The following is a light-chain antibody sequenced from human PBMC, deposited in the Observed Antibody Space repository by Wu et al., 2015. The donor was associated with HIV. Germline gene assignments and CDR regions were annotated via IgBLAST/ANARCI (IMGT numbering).Light chain of an antibody. CDR3: QQYNYWPPWT. J-gene: IGKJ1*01. Sequence: VMTQSPAIVSVSPGETVTLSCRASEGVDKNLAWYQQKPGRAPRLLIHDASVRAAGIPARFTGSGSWTQFTLTINNIQSDDFAIYFCQQYNYWPPWTFG. CDR2: DAS. V-gene: IGKV3-15*01. CDR1: EGVDKN.